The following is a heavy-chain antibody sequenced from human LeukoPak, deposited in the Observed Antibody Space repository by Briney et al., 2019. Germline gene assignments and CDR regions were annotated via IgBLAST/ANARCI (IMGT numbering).Heavy chain of an antibody. V-gene: IGHV3-30*02. J-gene: IGHJ4*02. CDR2: IGHDGSKE. CDR3: AKDRRYRGYGNLDY. CDR1: GFTFSSYG. D-gene: IGHD5-12*01. Sequence: PGGSLRLSCAASGFTFSSYGMHWVRQAPGKGLEWVAFIGHDGSKEYYADSVKGRFTISRDDSTNTVYLQMNSLRVEDTALYYCAKDRRYRGYGNLDYWGQGTLVTVAS.